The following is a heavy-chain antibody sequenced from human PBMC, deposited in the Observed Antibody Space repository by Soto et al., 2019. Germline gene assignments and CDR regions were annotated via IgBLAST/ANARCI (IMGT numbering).Heavy chain of an antibody. Sequence: GGSLRLSCAASGFTFSDHYMDWVRQAPGKGLEWVGRIRKKANSYTTEYAASVKGRFTISRDDSKNSMYLQMNSLKTEDTAVYFCARISTTSYFDFWGQGTLVTVSS. CDR2: IRKKANSYTT. CDR1: GFTFSDHY. J-gene: IGHJ4*02. D-gene: IGHD4-17*01. CDR3: ARISTTSYFDF. V-gene: IGHV3-72*01.